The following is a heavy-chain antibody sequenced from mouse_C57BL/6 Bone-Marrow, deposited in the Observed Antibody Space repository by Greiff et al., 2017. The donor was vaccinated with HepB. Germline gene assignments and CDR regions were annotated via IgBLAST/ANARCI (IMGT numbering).Heavy chain of an antibody. V-gene: IGHV5-4*01. CDR2: ISDGGSYT. Sequence: DVQLQESGGGLVKPGGSLKLSCAASGFTFSSYAMSWVRQTPEKRLEWVATISDGGSYTYYPDNVKGRFTISRDNAKNNLYLQMSHLKSEDTAMYYCARDYYGSRMGYWGQGTTLTVSS. CDR3: ARDYYGSRMGY. CDR1: GFTFSSYA. D-gene: IGHD1-1*01. J-gene: IGHJ2*01.